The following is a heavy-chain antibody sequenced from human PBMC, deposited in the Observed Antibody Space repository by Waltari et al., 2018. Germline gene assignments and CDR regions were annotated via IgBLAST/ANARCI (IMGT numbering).Heavy chain of an antibody. Sequence: QEQLVQSGAEVKKSGASVRVSCKASGYTFTDYFINWVRQAPGQGLGWMGRNDPKGGGSNPARRVQGRGTLTRETSISTVYMELTGLRSDDTAIYYCARDRTPYNWKSYSYHSLDVWGQGTTVTVSS. J-gene: IGHJ6*02. V-gene: IGHV1-2*06. D-gene: IGHD1-1*01. CDR1: GYTFTDYF. CDR3: ARDRTPYNWKSYSYHSLDV. CDR2: NDPKGGGS.